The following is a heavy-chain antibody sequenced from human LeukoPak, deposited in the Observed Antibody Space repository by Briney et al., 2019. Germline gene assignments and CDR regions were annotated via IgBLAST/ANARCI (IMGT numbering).Heavy chain of an antibody. CDR1: GGSFSGYY. CDR3: ARVRRSYNWFDP. J-gene: IGHJ5*02. D-gene: IGHD4-23*01. CDR2: INHSGST. V-gene: IGHV4-34*01. Sequence: SETLSLTCAVYGGSFSGYYWSWIRQPPGKGLEWIGEINHSGSTNYNPSLKSRVTISVDTSKNQFSLKLSSVTAADTAVYYCARVRRSYNWFDPWGQGTLVTVSS.